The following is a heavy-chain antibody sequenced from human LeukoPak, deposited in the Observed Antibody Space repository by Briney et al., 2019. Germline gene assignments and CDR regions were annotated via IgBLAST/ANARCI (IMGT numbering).Heavy chain of an antibody. V-gene: IGHV4-34*01. CDR2: INHSGST. D-gene: IGHD3-22*01. CDR3: ARGALNYYDSSGYYYSNGMDV. Sequence: SETLSLTCTVYGGSFSGYYWSWIRQPPGKGLEWIGEINHSGSTNYNPSLKSRVTISVDTSKNQFSLKLSSVTAADTAVYYCARGALNYYDSSGYYYSNGMDVWGQGTTVTVSS. J-gene: IGHJ6*02. CDR1: GGSFSGYY.